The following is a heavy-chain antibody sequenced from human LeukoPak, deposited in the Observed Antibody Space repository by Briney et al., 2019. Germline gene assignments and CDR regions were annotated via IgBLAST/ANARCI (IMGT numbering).Heavy chain of an antibody. CDR2: ISSSGTT. CDR3: ARAWGVIRSLDY. CDR1: GGSISSGDYY. D-gene: IGHD3-10*01. J-gene: IGHJ4*02. V-gene: IGHV4-30-4*01. Sequence: SETLSLTCTVSGGSISSGDYYWTWIRQPPGKGLEWIGYISSSGTTYYKPSLKSRASISPDTSKNDFSLELSSVTAADTAVYYCARAWGVIRSLDYWGQGTLVTVSS.